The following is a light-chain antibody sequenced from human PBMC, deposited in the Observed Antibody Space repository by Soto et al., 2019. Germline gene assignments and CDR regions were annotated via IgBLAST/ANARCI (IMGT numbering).Light chain of an antibody. J-gene: IGKJ2*01. CDR2: DAS. CDR3: QPYDNLPT. CDR1: QDISNY. V-gene: IGKV1-33*01. Sequence: DIQMTQSPSSLSASVGDRVTITWQASQDISNYLNWYQQKPGKAPKPLIYDASNLETGVPSRFSGSGSGTDCTFTISSLQTEDIDTYHCQPYDNLPTFGQGTKLEIK.